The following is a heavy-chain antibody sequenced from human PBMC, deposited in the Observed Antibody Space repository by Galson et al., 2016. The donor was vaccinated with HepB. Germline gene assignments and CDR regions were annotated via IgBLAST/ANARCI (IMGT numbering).Heavy chain of an antibody. CDR3: ARRGYCSSTSCYTNWYFDL. V-gene: IGHV5-10-1*01. D-gene: IGHD2-2*02. J-gene: IGHJ2*01. CDR1: GSSFTNYW. Sequence: QSGAEVKKPGESLRISCKGSGSSFTNYWISCVRQMPGKGLEWMGRIDPSDSYTNYSPSFQGHVTISADKSISTAYLQWSSLKASNTAMYYCARRGYCSSTSCYTNWYFDLWGRGTLVTVSS. CDR2: IDPSDSYT.